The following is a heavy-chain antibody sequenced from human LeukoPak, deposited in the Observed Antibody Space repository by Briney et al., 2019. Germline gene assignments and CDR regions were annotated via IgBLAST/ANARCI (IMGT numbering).Heavy chain of an antibody. J-gene: IGHJ4*02. CDR1: GGSISSSSYY. V-gene: IGHV4-39*01. CDR3: ARSSDSGSGSYYTPFDY. D-gene: IGHD3-10*01. Sequence: SETLSLTCTVSGGSISSSSYYWGWIRQPPGKGLEWIGSIYYSGSTYYNPSLKSRVTISVDTSKNQFSLKLSSVTAADTAVCYCARSSDSGSGSYYTPFDYWGQGTLVTVSS. CDR2: IYYSGST.